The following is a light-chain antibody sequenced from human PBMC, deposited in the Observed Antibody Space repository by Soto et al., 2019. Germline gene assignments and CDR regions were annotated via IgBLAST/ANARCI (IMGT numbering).Light chain of an antibody. J-gene: IGLJ1*01. CDR1: SSNIGSET. CDR2: GNY. CDR3: AAWDDSLNDYV. Sequence: QSVLTQPPSASGTPGQRATISCSGSSSNIGSETVNWFQHLPGTTPKLLIYGNYKRPSGVPARFSGSKSGTSASLAIIGLQSEDEADYYCAAWDDSLNDYVFGNGTKVTVL. V-gene: IGLV1-44*01.